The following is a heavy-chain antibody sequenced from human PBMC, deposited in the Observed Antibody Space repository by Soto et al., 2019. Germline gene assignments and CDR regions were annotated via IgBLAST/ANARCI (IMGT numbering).Heavy chain of an antibody. V-gene: IGHV4-31*03. Sequence: LSLTCTVSGGSISSGGYYWSWIRQHPGKGLEWIGYIYYSGSTYYNPSLKSRVTISADTSKNQFSLKLSSVTAADTAVYYCASWRTVTTPTEYYGMDVWGQGTTVTVSS. CDR2: IYYSGST. CDR1: GGSISSGGYY. D-gene: IGHD4-17*01. J-gene: IGHJ6*02. CDR3: ASWRTVTTPTEYYGMDV.